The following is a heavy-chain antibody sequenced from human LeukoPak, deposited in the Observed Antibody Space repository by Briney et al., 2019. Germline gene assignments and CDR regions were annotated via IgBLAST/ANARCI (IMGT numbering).Heavy chain of an antibody. CDR3: ARVGGDRSRFYYYYYYMDV. D-gene: IGHD3-16*01. CDR2: ISYSGSP. J-gene: IGHJ6*03. CDR1: GGSISSSSYY. V-gene: IGHV4-39*02. Sequence: SETLSLTCTVSGGSISSSSYYWGWIRQPPGKGLEWIGSISYSGSPYYNPSLKSRVTISVDTSKNHFSLKLSSVTAADTAVYYCARVGGDRSRFYYYYYYMDVWGKGTTVTVSS.